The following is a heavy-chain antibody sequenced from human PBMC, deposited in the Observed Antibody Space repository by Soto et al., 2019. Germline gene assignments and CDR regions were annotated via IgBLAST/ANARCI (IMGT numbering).Heavy chain of an antibody. D-gene: IGHD3-3*01. J-gene: IGHJ3*02. Sequence: SETLSLTCTVSGGSISSGDYYWSWIRQPPGKGLEWIGYIYYSGSAYYNPSLTSRVTISVDTSKNQFSLKLSSVTAADTAVYYCASRSRVVSDDAFDIWGQGTMVTVSS. CDR2: IYYSGSA. CDR1: GGSISSGDYY. V-gene: IGHV4-30-4*01. CDR3: ASRSRVVSDDAFDI.